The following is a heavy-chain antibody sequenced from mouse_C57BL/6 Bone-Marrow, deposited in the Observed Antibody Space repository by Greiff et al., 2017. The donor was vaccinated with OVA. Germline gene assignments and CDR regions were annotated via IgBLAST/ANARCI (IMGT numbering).Heavy chain of an antibody. CDR1: GYTFTEYT. D-gene: IGHD4-1*01. V-gene: IGHV1-62-2*01. Sequence: QVHVKQSGAELVKPGASVKLSCKASGYTFTEYTIHWVKQRSGQGLEWIGWFYPGSGSIKYNEKFKDKATLTADKSSSTVYMELSRLTSEDSAVYFWARHEENWAWFAYWGQGTLVTVSA. J-gene: IGHJ3*01. CDR3: ARHEENWAWFAY. CDR2: FYPGSGSI.